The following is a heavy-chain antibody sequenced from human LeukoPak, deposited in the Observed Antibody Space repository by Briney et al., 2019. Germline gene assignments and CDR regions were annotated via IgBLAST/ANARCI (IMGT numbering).Heavy chain of an antibody. V-gene: IGHV3-66*01. CDR3: AGGYTGYYFDY. CDR1: GFTVTSSY. J-gene: IGHJ4*02. D-gene: IGHD5-18*01. Sequence: GGSLRLSCVAYGFTVTSSYMNWVRQAPGKGLEWVSVIYSGTSTYYADSVKGRFTISRDNSKDTLYLQMNNLRVEDTAVYYCAGGYTGYYFDYWGQGTLVTVSS. CDR2: IYSGTST.